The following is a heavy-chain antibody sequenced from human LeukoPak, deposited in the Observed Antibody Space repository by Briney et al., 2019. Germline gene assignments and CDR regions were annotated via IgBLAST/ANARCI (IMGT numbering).Heavy chain of an antibody. CDR3: ARALERYYSDF. D-gene: IGHD1-1*01. CDR2: TYYMSKWFH. CDR1: GDTVSGNSGA. V-gene: IGHV6-1*01. Sequence: SQTLSLTCAISGDTVSGNSGAWIWIRQSPSRGLEWLGRTYYMSKWFHEYAVSVKGRIIISPDTANNQFSLHLSSVTADDTGVYYCARALERYYSDFWGQGTLVNVSS. J-gene: IGHJ4*02.